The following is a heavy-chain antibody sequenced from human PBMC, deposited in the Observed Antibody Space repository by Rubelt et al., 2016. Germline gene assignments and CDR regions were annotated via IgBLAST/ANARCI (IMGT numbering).Heavy chain of an antibody. J-gene: IGHJ4*02. Sequence: AMSWFRQAPGKELERVGFIRSKTDGGTTEYAASVKGRFTISRDDSKSIAFLQMNSLKTEDTAVYYCSRGRSSRWYYFDCWGQGTLVTVSS. CDR3: SRGRSSRWYYFDC. D-gene: IGHD6-13*01. CDR2: IRSKTDGGTT. V-gene: IGHV3-49*03. CDR1: A.